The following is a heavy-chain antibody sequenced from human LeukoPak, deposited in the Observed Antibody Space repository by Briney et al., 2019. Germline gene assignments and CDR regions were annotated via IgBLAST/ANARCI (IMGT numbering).Heavy chain of an antibody. Sequence: PSETLSLTCTVSGGSISSSSYYWGWIRQPPGKGLEWIGCIYYSGSTYYNPSLKSRVTISVDTSKNQFSLKLSSVTAADTAVYYCARDRGGLLWFGELSYGMDVWGQGTTVTVSS. J-gene: IGHJ6*02. D-gene: IGHD3-10*01. CDR2: IYYSGST. CDR3: ARDRGGLLWFGELSYGMDV. CDR1: GGSISSSSYY. V-gene: IGHV4-39*07.